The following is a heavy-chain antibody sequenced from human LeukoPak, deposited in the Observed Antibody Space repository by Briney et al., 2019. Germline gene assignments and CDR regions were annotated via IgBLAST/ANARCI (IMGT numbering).Heavy chain of an antibody. Sequence: GASVKVSCKASGYTFTSYGISWVRQAPGQGLEWMGWISAYNGNTNYAQKLQGRVTMTTDTSTSTAYMELRSLRSDDTAVYYCARALVYGGYLPYYFDYWGQGTLVTVSS. CDR3: ARALVYGGYLPYYFDY. V-gene: IGHV1-18*01. J-gene: IGHJ4*02. D-gene: IGHD5-12*01. CDR1: GYTFTSYG. CDR2: ISAYNGNT.